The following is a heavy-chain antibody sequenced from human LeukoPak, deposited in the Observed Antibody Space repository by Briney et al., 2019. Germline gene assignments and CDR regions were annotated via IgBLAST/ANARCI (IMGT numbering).Heavy chain of an antibody. CDR3: ARGSTRDSSGWYGPGKWFDP. Sequence: GASVKVSCKASGYTFTGYYMHWVRQAPGQGLEWTGWINPNSGGTNYARKFQGRVTMTRDTSISTAYMELSRLRSDDSAVYYCARGSTRDSSGWYGPGKWFDPWGQGTLATVSS. CDR2: INPNSGGT. J-gene: IGHJ5*02. V-gene: IGHV1-2*02. D-gene: IGHD6-19*01. CDR1: GYTFTGYY.